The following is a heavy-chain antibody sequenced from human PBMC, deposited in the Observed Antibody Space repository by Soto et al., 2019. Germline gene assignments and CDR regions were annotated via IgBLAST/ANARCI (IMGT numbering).Heavy chain of an antibody. D-gene: IGHD6-19*01. V-gene: IGHV3-53*01. CDR3: ARGPAWLREGYSSGWWYFDY. CDR2: NYIGGRT. Sequence: EVQMVESGGGLIQPGGYLRLYCAASGFTVSSNYMSWVRQAPGKGLEWVSGNYIGGRTYNADSVKGRFTISRDNSKNTLYLQRSSLRAEDTAVYYCARGPAWLREGYSSGWWYFDYWGQGTLVTVSS. CDR1: GFTVSSNY. J-gene: IGHJ4*02.